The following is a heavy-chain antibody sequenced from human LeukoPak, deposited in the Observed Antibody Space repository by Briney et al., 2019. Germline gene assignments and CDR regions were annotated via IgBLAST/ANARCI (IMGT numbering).Heavy chain of an antibody. CDR1: GFTVSSNY. CDR3: ARDHSSSWYFDY. V-gene: IGHV3-21*01. CDR2: ISSSSSYI. Sequence: TGGSLRLSCAASGFTVSSNYMSWVRQAPGKGLEWVSSISSSSSYIYYADSVKGRFTISRDNAKNSLYLQMNSLRAEDTAVYYCARDHSSSWYFDYWGQGTLVTVSS. D-gene: IGHD6-13*01. J-gene: IGHJ4*02.